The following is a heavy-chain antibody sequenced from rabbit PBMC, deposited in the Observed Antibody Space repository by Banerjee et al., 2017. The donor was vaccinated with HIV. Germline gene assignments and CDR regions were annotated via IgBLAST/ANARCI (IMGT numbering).Heavy chain of an antibody. V-gene: IGHV1S45*01. Sequence: QEQLEESGGGLVKPGTSLTLTCKASGLSLSNEYDMCWVRQAPGKGLEWITCVYMRNADTWYASWAKGRFTISKTSSTTVDLKMTSLTAADMATYFCGSVDYDYGGFNLWGQGTLVTVS. D-gene: IGHD2-1*01. J-gene: IGHJ4*01. CDR2: VYMRNADT. CDR3: GSVDYDYGGFNL. CDR1: GLSLSNEYD.